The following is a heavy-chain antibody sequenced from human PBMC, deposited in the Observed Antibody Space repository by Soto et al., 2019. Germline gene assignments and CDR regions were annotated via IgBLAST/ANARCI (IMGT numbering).Heavy chain of an antibody. CDR2: INHSGST. J-gene: IGHJ5*02. V-gene: IGHV4-34*01. Sequence: PSETLSLTCAVYGGSFSGYFWSWIRQPPGKGLEWIGEINHSGSTNYNPSLKSRVAISVDTSRKQFSLKLSSVTAADTAVYSCARERTLMSTAMGFDPWGQGXLVTVYS. D-gene: IGHD5-18*01. CDR1: GGSFSGYF. CDR3: ARERTLMSTAMGFDP.